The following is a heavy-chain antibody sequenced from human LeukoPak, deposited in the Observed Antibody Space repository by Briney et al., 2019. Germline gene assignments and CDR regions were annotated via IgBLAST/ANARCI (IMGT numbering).Heavy chain of an antibody. Sequence: SSQTLSLTCAVSGGSISSGGYSWSWIRQPPGKGLEWIGYIYHSGSTYYNPSLKSRVTISVDRSKNQFSLKLSSVTAADTAVYYCARSYYYDSSGYYYYFDYWGQGTLVTVSS. D-gene: IGHD3-22*01. CDR2: IYHSGST. CDR3: ARSYYYDSSGYYYYFDY. J-gene: IGHJ4*02. V-gene: IGHV4-30-2*02. CDR1: GGSISSGGYS.